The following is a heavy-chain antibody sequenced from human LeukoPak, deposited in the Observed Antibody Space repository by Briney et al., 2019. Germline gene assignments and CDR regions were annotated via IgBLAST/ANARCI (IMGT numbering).Heavy chain of an antibody. Sequence: SQTLSLTCTVSGGSISSYYWSWIRQPPGKGLEWIGYIYYSGSTNYNPSLKSRVTISVDTSKNQFSLKLSSVTAADTAVYYCARARDFWSGYHWYFDLWGRGILVTVSS. CDR3: ARARDFWSGYHWYFDL. CDR2: IYYSGST. J-gene: IGHJ2*01. D-gene: IGHD3-3*01. CDR1: GGSISSYY. V-gene: IGHV4-59*01.